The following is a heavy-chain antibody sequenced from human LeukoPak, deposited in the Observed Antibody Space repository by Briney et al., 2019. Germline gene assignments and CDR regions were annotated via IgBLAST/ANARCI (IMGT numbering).Heavy chain of an antibody. V-gene: IGHV4-59*01. CDR2: IYYSGST. J-gene: IGHJ4*02. CDR1: GGSISSYY. D-gene: IGHD3-9*01. Sequence: SETLSLTCTVSGGSISSYYWSWIRQPPGKGLEWIGYIYYSGSTNYNPSLKSRVTISVDTSKNQFSLKLSSVTAADTAVCYCARMSRIYDILTGYFDYWGQGTLVTVSS. CDR3: ARMSRIYDILTGYFDY.